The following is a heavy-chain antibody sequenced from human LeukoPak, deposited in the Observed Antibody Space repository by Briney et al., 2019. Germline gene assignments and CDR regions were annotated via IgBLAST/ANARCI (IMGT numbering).Heavy chain of an antibody. CDR1: GGSISSGGYY. Sequence: SETLSLTCTVSGGSISSGGYYWNWIRQHPGEGLEWIGYISYSGSTYYIPSLKSRVTLSVDTSKNVFSLKLSSVTAADTAVYYCARDSVTHDAFDIWGQGTMVTVSS. CDR2: ISYSGST. CDR3: ARDSVTHDAFDI. V-gene: IGHV4-31*03. D-gene: IGHD4-17*01. J-gene: IGHJ3*02.